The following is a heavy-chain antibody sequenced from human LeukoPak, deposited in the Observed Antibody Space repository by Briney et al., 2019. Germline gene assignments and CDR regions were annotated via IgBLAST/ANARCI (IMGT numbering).Heavy chain of an antibody. CDR1: GGSISSSSYY. J-gene: IGHJ3*02. D-gene: IGHD2-2*02. V-gene: IGHV4-39*01. CDR2: IYYSGST. CDR3: ARRRGYQLLYDAFDI. Sequence: NPSETLSLTCTVSGGSISSSSYYWGWIRQPPGKGLEWIGSIYYSGSTYYSPSLKSRVTISVDTPKNQFSLKLSSVTAADTAIYYCARRRGYQLLYDAFDIWGQGTMVTVSS.